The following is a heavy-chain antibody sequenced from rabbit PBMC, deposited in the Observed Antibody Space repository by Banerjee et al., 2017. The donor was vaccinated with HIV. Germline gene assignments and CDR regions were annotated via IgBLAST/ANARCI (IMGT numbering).Heavy chain of an antibody. Sequence: QSLEESGGDLVKPGASLTLTCTASGFSFSGSYYMSWFRQAPGKGLEWIACIGTDSSGRTYYASWAKGRFTISKTSSTTVTLQMTSLTAADTATYFCARRGSDWGDDLWGPGTLVTVS. CDR2: IGTDSSGRT. V-gene: IGHV1S40*01. J-gene: IGHJ6*01. D-gene: IGHD4-1*01. CDR3: ARRGSDWGDDL. CDR1: GFSFSGSYY.